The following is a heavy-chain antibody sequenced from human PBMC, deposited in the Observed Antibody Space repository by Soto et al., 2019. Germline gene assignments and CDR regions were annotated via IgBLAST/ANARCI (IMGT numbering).Heavy chain of an antibody. CDR3: AREGGDGVDY. CDR1: GRSIISTTSY. D-gene: IGHD3-16*01. CDR2: IYYSGST. V-gene: IGHV4-31*03. Sequence: TLSLTCTVSGRSIISTTSYWSWIRQHPGKGLEWIGYIYYSGSTDYNPSLKSRVMISVDTSENQFSLNLSSVTAADTAVYYCAREGGDGVDYWGQGTLVTVSS. J-gene: IGHJ4*02.